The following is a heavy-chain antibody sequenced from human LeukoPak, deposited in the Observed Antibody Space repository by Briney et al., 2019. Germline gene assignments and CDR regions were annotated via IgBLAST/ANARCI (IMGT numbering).Heavy chain of an antibody. J-gene: IGHJ4*02. CDR1: GGSISSSSYY. Sequence: SETLSLTCTVSGGSISSSSYYWGWIRQPPGKGLEWIGSIYYSGSTYYNPSLKSRVTISVDTSKNQFSLKLSSVTAADTAVYYCARHLSQIYLIVATINERGYYFDYWGQGTLVTVSS. V-gene: IGHV4-39*01. D-gene: IGHD5-12*01. CDR3: ARHLSQIYLIVATINERGYYFDY. CDR2: IYYSGST.